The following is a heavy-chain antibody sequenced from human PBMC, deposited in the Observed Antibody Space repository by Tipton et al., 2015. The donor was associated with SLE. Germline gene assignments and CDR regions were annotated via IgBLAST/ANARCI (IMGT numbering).Heavy chain of an antibody. CDR1: GGSISSYY. D-gene: IGHD1-1*01. CDR3: ARAGRAWNLFDY. J-gene: IGHJ4*02. CDR2: IYYSGST. V-gene: IGHV4-59*01. Sequence: TLSLTCTVSGGSISSYYWSWIRQPPGKGLEWIGYIYYSGSTNYNPSLKSRVTISVDTSKNQFSLKLSSETAADTAVYYCARAGRAWNLFDYWGQGTLVTVSS.